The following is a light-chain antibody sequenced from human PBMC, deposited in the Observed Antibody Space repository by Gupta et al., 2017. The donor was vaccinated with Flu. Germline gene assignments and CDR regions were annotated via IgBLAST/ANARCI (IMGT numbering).Light chain of an antibody. CDR2: DDR. V-gene: IGLV3-21*02. Sequence: GPTVRITGVRDNIGCKVVHWYHQKPCQAPMLLVHDDRCRHSGIPERFSGSNSGITATVTISRVEGGDEADYFCQARDWTNNRVVFGGGTKLTVL. J-gene: IGLJ2*01. CDR3: QARDWTNNRVV. CDR1: NIGCKV.